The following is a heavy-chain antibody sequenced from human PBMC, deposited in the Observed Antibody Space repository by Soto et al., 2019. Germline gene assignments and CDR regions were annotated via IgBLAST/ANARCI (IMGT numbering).Heavy chain of an antibody. CDR1: GGSISSYY. CDR2: IYTSGST. CDR3: ARENTIFGVVIIGFDY. J-gene: IGHJ4*02. V-gene: IGHV4-4*07. Sequence: LSLTCTVSGGSISSYYWSWIRQPAGKGLEWIGRIYTSGSTNYNPSLKSRVTMSVDTSKNQFSLKLSSVTAADTAVYYCARENTIFGVVIIGFDYWGQGTLVTVSS. D-gene: IGHD3-3*01.